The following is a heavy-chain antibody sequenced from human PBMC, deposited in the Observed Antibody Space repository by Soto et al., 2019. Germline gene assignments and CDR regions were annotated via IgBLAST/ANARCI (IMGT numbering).Heavy chain of an antibody. CDR2: INHSGST. D-gene: IGHD4-17*01. CDR1: GGSFSGYY. CDR3: ARGYGDYGY. Sequence: QVQLQQWGAGLLKPSETLSLTCAVYGGSFSGYYWSWIRQPPGKGLEWIGEINHSGSTNYNPSLRSRFTISGDTSKNQFSLKLSSVTAADTAVYYCARGYGDYGYWGPGTLVTVSS. J-gene: IGHJ4*02. V-gene: IGHV4-34*01.